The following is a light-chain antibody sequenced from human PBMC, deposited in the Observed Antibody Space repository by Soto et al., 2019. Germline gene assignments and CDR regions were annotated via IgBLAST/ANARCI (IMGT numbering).Light chain of an antibody. Sequence: DIRMTQSPSTLSASVGDRVTITCRASQSISSWLAWYQQKPGKAPNLLIYKASSLESGVPSRFSGSGSGTEFTLTISSLQPDDFATYYCQQYNSYSTWTFGQGTKVEIK. J-gene: IGKJ1*01. CDR2: KAS. CDR3: QQYNSYSTWT. CDR1: QSISSW. V-gene: IGKV1-5*03.